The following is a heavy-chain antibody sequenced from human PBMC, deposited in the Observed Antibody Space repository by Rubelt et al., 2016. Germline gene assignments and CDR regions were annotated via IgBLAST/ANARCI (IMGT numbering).Heavy chain of an antibody. CDR2: IYYSGST. Sequence: QLQLQESGPGLVKPAETLSLTCTVSGGSISSSSYYWGWLRQPPGKGLEWIGSIYYSGSTYYNPSLKSRVTISVDTSKTHFSLRLDVGIAADTAVYHCAREAREWDAFDVWGQGTMVTVFS. J-gene: IGHJ3*01. CDR3: AREAREWDAFDV. CDR1: GGSISSSSYY. D-gene: IGHD3-3*01. V-gene: IGHV4-39*02.